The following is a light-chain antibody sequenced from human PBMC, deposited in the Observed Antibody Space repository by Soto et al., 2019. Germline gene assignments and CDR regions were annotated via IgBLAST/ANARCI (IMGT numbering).Light chain of an antibody. V-gene: IGKV3-11*01. CDR3: QQRSDWPRGT. CDR1: QSVSSH. J-gene: IGKJ2*02. CDR2: DAT. Sequence: IVLTQSPAILSLSPGERATLSCRASQSVSSHLAWYQQKPGQAPRLLIYDATNRATGIPARFSGSGSETDFSLIISTLEPEDFAVSYCQQRSDWPRGTFGPGTKLEIK.